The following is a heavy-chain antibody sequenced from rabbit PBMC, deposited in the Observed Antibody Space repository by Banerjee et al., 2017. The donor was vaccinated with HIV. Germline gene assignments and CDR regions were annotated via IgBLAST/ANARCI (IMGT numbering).Heavy chain of an antibody. D-gene: IGHD6-1*01. J-gene: IGHJ4*01. CDR3: ARDRAGGDGYAFNL. Sequence: QEQLEESGGDLVKPEGSLTLTCTASGFSFSSYYYMCWVRQPPGKGPEWIACIYAGDGRTDYASWAKGRFTISKTSSTTVTLQMTSLTAADTATYFCARDRAGGDGYAFNLWGPGTLVTVS. V-gene: IGHV1S45*01. CDR2: IYAGDGRT. CDR1: GFSFSSYYY.